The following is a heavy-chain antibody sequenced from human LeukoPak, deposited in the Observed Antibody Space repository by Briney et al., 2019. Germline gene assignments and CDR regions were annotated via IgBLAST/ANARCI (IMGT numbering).Heavy chain of an antibody. V-gene: IGHV3-66*02. CDR2: IYSGGST. D-gene: IGHD3-22*01. CDR1: GFTVSSNY. Sequence: GGSLRLSCAASGFTVSSNYMSWVRQAPGKGLEWVSVIYSGGSTYYQDSVKGRFTISRDNSENTLYLQMNSLRAEDTAVYYCVSSGYYYGENFDYWGQGTLVTVSS. CDR3: VSSGYYYGENFDY. J-gene: IGHJ4*02.